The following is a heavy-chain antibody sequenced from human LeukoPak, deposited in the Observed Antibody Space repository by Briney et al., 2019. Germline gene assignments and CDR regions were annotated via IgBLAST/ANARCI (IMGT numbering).Heavy chain of an antibody. V-gene: IGHV4-4*07. Sequence: NSSETLSLTCTVSGGSITGYYWSWIRQPAGKGPEWIGRIYASGSTNYNPSLKSRVTMSVDTSKNQFSLRLNSVTAADTAVYYCARGDRAVAGAWGWFDPWGQGTLVTVSS. CDR1: GGSITGYY. J-gene: IGHJ5*02. CDR2: IYASGST. D-gene: IGHD6-19*01. CDR3: ARGDRAVAGAWGWFDP.